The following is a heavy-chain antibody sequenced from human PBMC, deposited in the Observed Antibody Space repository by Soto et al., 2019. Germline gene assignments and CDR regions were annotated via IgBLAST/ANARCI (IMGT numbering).Heavy chain of an antibody. J-gene: IGHJ6*02. CDR3: AKGGDNWKWYYYYYYGMDV. CDR2: ISGSGGST. CDR1: GFTFSSYA. Sequence: PGGSLRLSCAASGFTFSSYAMSWVRQAPGKGLEWVSAISGSGGSTYYADSVKGRFTISRDNSKNTLYLQMNSLRAEDTAVYYCAKGGDNWKWYYYYYYGMDVWGQGTTVTVSS. D-gene: IGHD1-20*01. V-gene: IGHV3-23*01.